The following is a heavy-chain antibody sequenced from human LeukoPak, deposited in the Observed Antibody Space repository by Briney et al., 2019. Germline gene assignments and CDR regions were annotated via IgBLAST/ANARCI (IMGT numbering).Heavy chain of an antibody. Sequence: PGGSLRLSCAAPGFTFGSYWMHWVRQAPGKGLVWVSHINTDASSTNYAVSVKGRFTISRDNAKNTLYLQMNSLRAEDTAVYYCAKDHCTNGVCYHFDYWGQGTLVTVSS. CDR2: INTDASST. CDR1: GFTFGSYW. D-gene: IGHD2-8*01. V-gene: IGHV3-74*01. J-gene: IGHJ4*02. CDR3: AKDHCTNGVCYHFDY.